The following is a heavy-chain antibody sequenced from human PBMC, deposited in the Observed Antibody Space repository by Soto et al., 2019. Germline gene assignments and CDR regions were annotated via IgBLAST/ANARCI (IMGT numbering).Heavy chain of an antibody. CDR1: GFTFSSYS. Sequence: PGGSLRLSCAASGFTFSSYSMNWVRQAPGKGLEWVSSISSSSSYIYYADSVKGRFTISRDNAKNSLYLQMNSLRAEDTAVYYCARDWYCSSTSCHPPSFDYWGQGTLVTVSS. D-gene: IGHD2-2*01. J-gene: IGHJ4*02. V-gene: IGHV3-21*01. CDR2: ISSSSSYI. CDR3: ARDWYCSSTSCHPPSFDY.